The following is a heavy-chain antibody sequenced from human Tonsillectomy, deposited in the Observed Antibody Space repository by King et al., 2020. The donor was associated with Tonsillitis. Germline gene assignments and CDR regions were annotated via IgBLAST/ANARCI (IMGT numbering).Heavy chain of an antibody. CDR2: INPDSGGT. Sequence: VQLVQSGAEVRKPGASVTVSCKASGYTFTGFYMHWVRQAPGQGLEWMGWINPDSGGTNYAQKFQGRVTMTRDTSISTAYMELSGLRSDDTAVYYCTTLDCSGNTCASYWGQGTLVTVSS. CDR1: GYTFTGFY. D-gene: IGHD2-2*01. J-gene: IGHJ4*02. CDR3: TTLDCSGNTCASY. V-gene: IGHV1-2*02.